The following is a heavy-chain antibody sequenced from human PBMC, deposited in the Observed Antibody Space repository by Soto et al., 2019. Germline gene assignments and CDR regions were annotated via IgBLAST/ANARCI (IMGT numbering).Heavy chain of an antibody. J-gene: IGHJ6*02. D-gene: IGHD3-3*01. CDR1: GYRFPANA. CDR2: INAGKGHT. CDR3: AREWAEITIFGVETASYGMDA. V-gene: IGHV1-3*01. Sequence: QAHLVQSGAEVKKPGASVKLSCKASGYRFPANAMHWLRQAPGQGLEWMGWINAGKGHTKVSQKFQGRVSITGDTSATTGYLELSSLTSEDTAVYYCAREWAEITIFGVETASYGMDAWGQGTAVIVSS.